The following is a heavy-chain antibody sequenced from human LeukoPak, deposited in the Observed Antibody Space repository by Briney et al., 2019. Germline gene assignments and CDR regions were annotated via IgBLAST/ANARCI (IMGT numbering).Heavy chain of an antibody. V-gene: IGHV1-18*01. CDR1: GYTFTSYG. D-gene: IGHD2-21*02. CDR2: ISAYNGNT. CDR3: VRDTCGDCYSSHYYYYMDV. Sequence: ASVKVSCKASGYTFTSYGISWVRQAPGQGLEWMGWISAYNGNTNYAQKLQGRVTMTTDTSTSTAYMELRSLRSDDTAVYYCVRDTCGDCYSSHYYYYMDVWGKGTTVTVSS. J-gene: IGHJ6*03.